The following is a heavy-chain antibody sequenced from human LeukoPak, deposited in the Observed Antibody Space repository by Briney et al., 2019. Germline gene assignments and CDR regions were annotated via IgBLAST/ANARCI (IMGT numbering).Heavy chain of an antibody. J-gene: IGHJ4*02. V-gene: IGHV3-74*01. CDR2: INSDGSST. D-gene: IGHD2-2*01. Sequence: GGSLRLSCAASGFTFSSYWMHWVRQAPGKGLVWVSRINSDGSSTSYADSVKGRFTISRDNAKDTLYLQMNSLRAEDTAVYYCAREDIVVVPAMGYWGQGTLVTVSS. CDR3: AREDIVVVPAMGY. CDR1: GFTFSSYW.